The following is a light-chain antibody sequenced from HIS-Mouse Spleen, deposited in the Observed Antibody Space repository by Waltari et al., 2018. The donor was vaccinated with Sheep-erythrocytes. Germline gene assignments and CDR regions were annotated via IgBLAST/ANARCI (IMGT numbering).Light chain of an antibody. CDR3: SSYTSSSTLT. Sequence: SALTQPASVSGSPGQSITISCTGTSSDVGGYTYVSWYQQHPGKAPQLMIYEVSNRPSGVANRFSGSKSGNTASLTISGLQAEDEADYYCSSYTSSSTLTFGGGTKLTVL. CDR2: EVS. V-gene: IGLV2-14*01. CDR1: SSDVGGYTY. J-gene: IGLJ2*01.